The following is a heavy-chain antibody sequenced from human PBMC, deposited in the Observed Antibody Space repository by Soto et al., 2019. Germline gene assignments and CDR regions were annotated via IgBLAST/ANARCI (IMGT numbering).Heavy chain of an antibody. CDR2: ISYDGSNK. J-gene: IGHJ6*02. CDR1: GFTFSSYG. CDR3: AKDLYYDFWSGYHNKYYYYGMEV. D-gene: IGHD3-3*01. Sequence: PGGSLRLTCAASGFTFSSYGMHCVRQAPGKGLEWVAVISYDGSNKYCADSVKGRFTIPRDNSKNTLYLQMNSLRAEDTAVYYCAKDLYYDFWSGYHNKYYYYGMEVWGQGTTVTVSS. V-gene: IGHV3-30*18.